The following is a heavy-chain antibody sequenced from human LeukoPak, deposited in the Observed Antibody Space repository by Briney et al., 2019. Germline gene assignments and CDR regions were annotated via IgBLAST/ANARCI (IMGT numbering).Heavy chain of an antibody. V-gene: IGHV4-38-2*02. CDR2: IYHSGST. D-gene: IGHD3-22*01. CDR3: ARDRPYYYDSSGYFLGY. Sequence: MASETLSLTCTVSGYSISSGYYWGWIRQPPGKGLEWIGSIYHSGSTYYNPSLKSRVTISVDTSKNQFSLKLSSVTAADTAVYYCARDRPYYYDSSGYFLGYWGQGTLVTVSS. CDR1: GYSISSGYY. J-gene: IGHJ4*02.